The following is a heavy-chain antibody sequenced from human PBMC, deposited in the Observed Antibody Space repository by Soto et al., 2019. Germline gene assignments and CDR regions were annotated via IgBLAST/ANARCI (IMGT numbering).Heavy chain of an antibody. J-gene: IGHJ4*02. CDR3: ARHEWLQLWLVTEY. CDR2: IYHSGNT. Sequence: PSETLSLTCSVSGDSIGSSTNYWGWIRQPPGKGLEWIGTIYHSGNTYYNPTLKSRVATSVDMSKNQFSLRLNSVTAADTAVYYCARHEWLQLWLVTEYWGQGALVTVSS. CDR1: GDSIGSSTNY. D-gene: IGHD5-18*01. V-gene: IGHV4-39*01.